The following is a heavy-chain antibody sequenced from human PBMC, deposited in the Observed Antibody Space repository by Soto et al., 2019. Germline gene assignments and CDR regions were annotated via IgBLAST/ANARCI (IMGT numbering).Heavy chain of an antibody. CDR1: GFTVSSYA. CDR2: ISGSGGST. J-gene: IGHJ4*02. Sequence: GGSLRLSCAASGFTVSSYAMSWVRQAPGKGLEWVSAISGSGGSTYYAHCVKGRFTMSRENSKKTLYLQMNSLRAEDTDVYYCAKPTMPNTVTPKGYYFDYWGQGTLVTVSS. D-gene: IGHD4-17*01. V-gene: IGHV3-23*01. CDR3: AKPTMPNTVTPKGYYFDY.